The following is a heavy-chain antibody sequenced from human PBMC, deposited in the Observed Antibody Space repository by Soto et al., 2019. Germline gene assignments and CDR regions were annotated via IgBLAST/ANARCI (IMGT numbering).Heavy chain of an antibody. Sequence: QVQLVQSGAEVKPPGASVKVSCKASGYTFTGHYMHWVRQVSGKRLEHLGWLKSDNGGTYYALKFQGRVTFTRDTSTSTAYMELNGLQSDDTAVYFCARDLCPLGSGTACPLYGLDIWGQGTTVVVS. V-gene: IGHV1-2*02. J-gene: IGHJ6*02. CDR1: GYTFTGHY. CDR2: LKSDNGGT. CDR3: ARDLCPLGSGTACPLYGLDI. D-gene: IGHD3-10*01.